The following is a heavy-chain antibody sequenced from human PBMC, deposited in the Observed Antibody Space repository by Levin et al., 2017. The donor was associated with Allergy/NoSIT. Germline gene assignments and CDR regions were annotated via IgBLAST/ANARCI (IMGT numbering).Heavy chain of an antibody. CDR1: GGSFSGYY. V-gene: IGHV4-34*01. D-gene: IGHD3-9*01. CDR3: ARVRGLRNILTGYYRNWFDP. J-gene: IGHJ5*02. Sequence: SETLSLTCAVYGGSFSGYYWSWIRQPPGKGLEWIGEINHSGSTNYYPSLKSRVTISVDTSKNQFYLKLSSVTAADTAVYYCARVRGLRNILTGYYRNWFDPWGQGTLVTVSS. CDR2: INHSGST.